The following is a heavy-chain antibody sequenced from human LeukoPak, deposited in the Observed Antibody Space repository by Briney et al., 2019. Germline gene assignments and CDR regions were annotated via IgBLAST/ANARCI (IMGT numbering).Heavy chain of an antibody. V-gene: IGHV5-51*01. CDR2: IYPGDSDT. Sequence: GAALQIFSWGSGYSFTTYWIGWGRQMPAKGLEWMVSIYPGDSDTRYTPSFQGQVTMSADKSINTAYLQWSSLKASDTAMYYCARRQGCSSTSGPPDYWGQGTLVTVSS. D-gene: IGHD2-2*01. CDR3: ARRQGCSSTSGPPDY. CDR1: GYSFTTYW. J-gene: IGHJ4*02.